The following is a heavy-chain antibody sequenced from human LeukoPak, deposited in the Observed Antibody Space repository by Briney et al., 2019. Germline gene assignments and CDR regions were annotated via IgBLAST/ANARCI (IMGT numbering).Heavy chain of an antibody. CDR1: GGSISSYY. CDR2: IYTSGST. D-gene: IGHD3-16*02. CDR3: ARDSYVWGSYRLEPLDAFDI. J-gene: IGHJ3*02. Sequence: SETLSLTCTVSGGSISSYYWSWIRQPAGKGLEWIGRIYTSGSTNYNPSLKSRVTMSVDTSKNQFSLELSSVTAADTAVYYCARDSYVWGSYRLEPLDAFDIWGQGTMVTVSS. V-gene: IGHV4-4*07.